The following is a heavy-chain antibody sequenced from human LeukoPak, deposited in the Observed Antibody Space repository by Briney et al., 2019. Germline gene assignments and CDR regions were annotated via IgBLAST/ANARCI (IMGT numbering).Heavy chain of an antibody. V-gene: IGHV4-34*01. CDR3: ASTKLGYSSGWH. D-gene: IGHD6-19*01. Sequence: SETLSLTCAVYIDSFSNYHWNWIRQTPAKGMERIGEVNESGGTNISPSLRSRVILSVDTSKNQFSLKLISVTVADTAIYYCASTKLGYSSGWHWGQGTLVTVSS. J-gene: IGHJ4*02. CDR1: IDSFSNYH. CDR2: VNESGGT.